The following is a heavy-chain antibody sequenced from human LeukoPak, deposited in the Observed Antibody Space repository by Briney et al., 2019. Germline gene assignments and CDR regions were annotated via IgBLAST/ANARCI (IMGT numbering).Heavy chain of an antibody. CDR1: GFTFSSYP. CDR2: ISYDGSNK. Sequence: GGSLRLSCAASGFTFSSYPMHWVRQAPGKGLEWVGLISYDGSNKYYADSVKGRFTISRDNSKNTLYLQVNSLRAEDTAVYYCARDGGGYYASGTHYYFDCWGQGTLVTVSS. D-gene: IGHD3-10*01. J-gene: IGHJ4*02. V-gene: IGHV3-30-3*01. CDR3: ARDGGGYYASGTHYYFDC.